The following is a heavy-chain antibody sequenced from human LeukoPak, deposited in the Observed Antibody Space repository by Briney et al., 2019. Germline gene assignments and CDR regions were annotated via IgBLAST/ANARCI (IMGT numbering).Heavy chain of an antibody. Sequence: SQTLPLTCAISGDSVSSNSAAWNWIRQSPSRGLEWLGRTYYRSKWYNDYAVSVKSRITINPDTSRNQFSLQLNSVTPEDTAVYYCARARYKYGSGSYSYGMDVWGQGTTVTVSS. J-gene: IGHJ6*02. CDR2: TYYRSKWYN. V-gene: IGHV6-1*01. D-gene: IGHD3-10*01. CDR1: GDSVSSNSAA. CDR3: ARARYKYGSGSYSYGMDV.